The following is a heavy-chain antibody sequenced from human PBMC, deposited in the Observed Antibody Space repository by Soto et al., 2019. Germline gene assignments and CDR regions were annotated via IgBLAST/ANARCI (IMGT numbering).Heavy chain of an antibody. CDR3: ARRGGPTREYFQH. J-gene: IGHJ1*01. CDR2: ISYDGSNK. D-gene: IGHD5-12*01. CDR1: GFTFSSYA. V-gene: IGHV3-30-3*01. Sequence: GGSLRLSCAASGFTFSSYAMHWVRQAPGKGLEWVAVISYDGSNKYYADSVKGRFTISRDNSKNTLYLQMNSLRAEDTAVYYCARRGGPTREYFQHWGQGTLVTVSS.